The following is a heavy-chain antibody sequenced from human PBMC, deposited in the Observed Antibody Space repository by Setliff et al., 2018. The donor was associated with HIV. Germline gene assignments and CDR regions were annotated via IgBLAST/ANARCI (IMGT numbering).Heavy chain of an antibody. J-gene: IGHJ5*02. D-gene: IGHD6-13*01. CDR1: GYTFTSYG. V-gene: IGHV1-18*01. CDR2: ISAYNGNT. CDR3: ARLVAAAGKTGWFDP. Sequence: GASVKVSCKASGYTFTSYGISWVRQAPGQGLEWMGWISAYNGNTYYAQKLQGRVTMTTDTSTSTAYMELRSLRSDDTAVYYCARLVAAAGKTGWFDPWGQGTLVTVS.